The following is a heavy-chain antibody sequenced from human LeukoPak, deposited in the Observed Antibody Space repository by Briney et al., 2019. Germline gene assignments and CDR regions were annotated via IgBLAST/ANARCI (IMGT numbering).Heavy chain of an antibody. CDR2: ITSGSGSNV. V-gene: IGHV3-23*01. CDR1: GFTFSSHA. CDR3: ARHGSWSFDY. Sequence: GGSLRLSCAASGFTFSSHAMSWVRQAPGKGLEWVSAITSGSGSNVYYTDSLEGRFTISRDNSKNALYLQMNSLRAEDTAVYYCARHGSWSFDYWGQGTLVTVSA. J-gene: IGHJ4*02. D-gene: IGHD6-13*01.